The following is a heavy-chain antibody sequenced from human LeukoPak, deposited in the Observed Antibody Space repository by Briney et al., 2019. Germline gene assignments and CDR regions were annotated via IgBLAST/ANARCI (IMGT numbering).Heavy chain of an antibody. J-gene: IGHJ4*02. CDR3: ASDEYSHYYFDY. D-gene: IGHD5-18*01. CDR2: IKQDGSER. V-gene: IGHV3-7*01. Sequence: PGGSLRLSCAASGFTFSSYWMSWVRQAPGKGLEWVANIKQDGSERHYVDSVKGRFTISRDNAKNSLYLQMNSLRAEDTAVYYCASDEYSHYYFDYWGQGTLVTVSS. CDR1: GFTFSSYW.